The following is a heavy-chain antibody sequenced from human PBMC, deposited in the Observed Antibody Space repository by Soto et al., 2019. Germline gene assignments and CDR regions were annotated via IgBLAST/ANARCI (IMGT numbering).Heavy chain of an antibody. J-gene: IGHJ4*02. D-gene: IGHD2-8*02. V-gene: IGHV3-48*04. CDR3: ASRPPHGSDWWYLDY. Sequence: PGGSLRLSCAASGFTFSNYIMNWVRQAPGKGLEWVSYVSSGGGTTYYADSVKGRFTVSRDNAKNSLYLHMNSLRVEDTAVYYCASRPPHGSDWWYLDYWGQGALVTVSS. CDR2: VSSGGGTT. CDR1: GFTFSNYI.